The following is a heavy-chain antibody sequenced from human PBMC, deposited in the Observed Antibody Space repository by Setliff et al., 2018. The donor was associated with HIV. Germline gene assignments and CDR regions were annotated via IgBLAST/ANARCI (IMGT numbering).Heavy chain of an antibody. Sequence: SETLSLTCSVSGGSISVNNYYWAWARQPPGKGLEWIGSVHKSGNSYYKPSLKSRATISVDTSENHLSLRLSSVTAADTAVYYCARLDYSNYYSYYIDVWGEGTMVTVSS. V-gene: IGHV4-39*02. CDR1: GGSISVNNYY. CDR2: VHKSGNS. CDR3: ARLDYSNYYSYYIDV. D-gene: IGHD4-4*01. J-gene: IGHJ6*03.